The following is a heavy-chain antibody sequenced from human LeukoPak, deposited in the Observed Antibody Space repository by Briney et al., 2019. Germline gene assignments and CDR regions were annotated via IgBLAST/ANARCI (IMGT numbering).Heavy chain of an antibody. V-gene: IGHV3-74*01. J-gene: IGHJ4*02. CDR2: IISDGSST. CDR3: ARDGDSTVDFDY. D-gene: IGHD4-23*01. Sequence: GGSLRLSCAASGFTLSSYGMHWVRQAPGKGLVWVSRIISDGSSTAYADSVKGRFAISRDNAKNTLFLQMNSLRAEDTAVYYCARDGDSTVDFDYWGQGSLVTVSS. CDR1: GFTLSSYG.